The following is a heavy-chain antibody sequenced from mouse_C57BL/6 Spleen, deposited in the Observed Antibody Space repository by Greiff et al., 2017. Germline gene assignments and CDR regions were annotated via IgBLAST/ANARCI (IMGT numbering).Heavy chain of an antibody. V-gene: IGHV1-5*01. CDR1: GYTFTSYW. J-gene: IGHJ2*01. Sequence: EVQLQQSGTVLARPGASVKMSCKTSGYTFTSYWMHWVKQRPGQGLEWIGAMYPGNSDTSYNQKFKGKAKLTAVTSASTAYMELSSLTNEDSAVCYSTKLTTVVSGDYWGQGTTLTVSS. D-gene: IGHD1-1*01. CDR2: MYPGNSDT. CDR3: TKLTTVVSGDY.